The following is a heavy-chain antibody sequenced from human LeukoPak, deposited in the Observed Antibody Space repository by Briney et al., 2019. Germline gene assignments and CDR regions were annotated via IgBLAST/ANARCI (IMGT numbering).Heavy chain of an antibody. V-gene: IGHV4-39*01. CDR1: GGSISSSSSY. CDR3: ARRSPLMAVVTAHYYDY. D-gene: IGHD2-21*02. Sequence: SETLSLTCTGSGGSISSSSSYWGWIRQPPGKGLEWIGNIYYSGNTYYNPSLKSRVTISVDTSKNQFSLKLNSVTASETAVYYCARRSPLMAVVTAHYYDYWGPGTLVIVSS. CDR2: IYYSGNT. J-gene: IGHJ4*02.